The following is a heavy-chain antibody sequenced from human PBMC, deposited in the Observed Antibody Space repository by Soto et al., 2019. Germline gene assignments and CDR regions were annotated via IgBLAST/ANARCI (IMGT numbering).Heavy chain of an antibody. CDR2: IIPMYGTT. CDR1: GDSFSSSA. V-gene: IGHV1-69*01. CDR3: ATSVGAIGYRFFNMDV. D-gene: IGHD5-12*01. J-gene: IGHJ6*02. Sequence: QVHLVQSGAEVKESGSSVKVSCKSSGDSFSSSAITWVRQAPGQGLEWMGRIIPMYGTTFYAQTFQGRVTITADESTSTVYMHLSSLKSEDTASYFCATSVGAIGYRFFNMDVWGQGTTVTVSS.